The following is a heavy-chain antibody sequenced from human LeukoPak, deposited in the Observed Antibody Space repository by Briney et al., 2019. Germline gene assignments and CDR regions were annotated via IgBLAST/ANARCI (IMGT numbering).Heavy chain of an antibody. J-gene: IGHJ4*02. CDR3: ARHLNDYTSDY. V-gene: IGHV5-51*01. CDR1: GYSFTSYW. D-gene: IGHD4-11*01. CDR2: IYPGDSDT. Sequence: GESLKISCKGSGYSFTSYWIGWVSQMPGKGLEWMGIIYPGDSDTRYSPSFQGQVTISADKSVSTAYLQWSSLKASDTVMYYCARHLNDYTSDYWGQGTLVTVSS.